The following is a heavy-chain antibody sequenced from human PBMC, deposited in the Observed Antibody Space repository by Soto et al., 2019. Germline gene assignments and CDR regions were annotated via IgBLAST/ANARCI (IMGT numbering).Heavy chain of an antibody. Sequence: PGGSLRLSCAVSGFTFSAFGMHWVRQAPDKGLEWVAIISYDGILKYYADSVKGRFTISRDTSKGALYLQMNSLTPEDTAVYYCAKDFKVSGGHYGSLNHYYGMDVWGQGTTVTVSS. D-gene: IGHD3-10*01. CDR3: AKDFKVSGGHYGSLNHYYGMDV. CDR1: GFTFSAFG. J-gene: IGHJ6*02. CDR2: ISYDGILK. V-gene: IGHV3-30*18.